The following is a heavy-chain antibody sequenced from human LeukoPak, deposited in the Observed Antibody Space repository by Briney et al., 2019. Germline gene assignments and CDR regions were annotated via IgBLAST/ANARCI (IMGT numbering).Heavy chain of an antibody. Sequence: GASVKVSCKVSGYSLTALSLHWVRQAPGKGLEWMGGFDPEDGAPIYAQKFQGRHSMTDDTSKDPGYMELRTLRSEDPALYCWAKSPGDYGLLDYWGQGTLVTVSS. CDR2: FDPEDGAP. CDR3: AKSPGDYGLLDY. J-gene: IGHJ4*02. D-gene: IGHD4-17*01. CDR1: GYSLTALS. V-gene: IGHV1-24*01.